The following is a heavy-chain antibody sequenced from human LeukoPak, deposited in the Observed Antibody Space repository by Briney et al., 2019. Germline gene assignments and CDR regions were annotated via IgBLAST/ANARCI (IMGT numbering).Heavy chain of an antibody. Sequence: GGSLRLSCAASGFTFRIYEMRWVRQAPGKGLEWVSYISTSGDTMYYADSVKGRFTISRDNAKNSVYLHMNSLRAEDTAVYYCARDVDESYYYDSNGNPSGAVDSWGQGTTVTFSS. CDR1: GFTFRIYE. CDR3: ARDVDESYYYDSNGNPSGAVDS. CDR2: ISTSGDTM. V-gene: IGHV3-48*03. J-gene: IGHJ3*02. D-gene: IGHD3-22*01.